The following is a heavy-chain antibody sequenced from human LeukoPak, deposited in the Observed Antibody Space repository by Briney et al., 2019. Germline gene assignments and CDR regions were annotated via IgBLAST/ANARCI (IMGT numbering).Heavy chain of an antibody. Sequence: SETLSLTCSVSVGSISISSSYWGWIRQPPWKGLGWIGSIYYGGSSFDNPALKSRVTISVDTSKNQFSLKLSSVTAADTAVYYCARHRSGWLQSSFDYWGQGTLVTVSS. D-gene: IGHD5-24*01. CDR1: VGSISISSSY. CDR2: IYYGGSS. J-gene: IGHJ4*02. CDR3: ARHRSGWLQSSFDY. V-gene: IGHV4-39*01.